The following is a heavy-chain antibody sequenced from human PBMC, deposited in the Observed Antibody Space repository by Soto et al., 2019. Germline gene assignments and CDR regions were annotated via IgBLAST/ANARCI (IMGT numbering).Heavy chain of an antibody. CDR2: IIPIFGTA. J-gene: IGHJ4*02. CDR3: ARGVWGYSGYDSEDFGFDY. CDR1: GGTFSSYA. D-gene: IGHD5-12*01. Sequence: GASVKVSCEASGGTFSSYAISWVRQAPGQGLEWMGGIIPIFGTANYAQKFQGRVTITADESTSTAYMELSSLRSEDTAVYYCARGVWGYSGYDSEDFGFDYWGQGTLVTVSS. V-gene: IGHV1-69*13.